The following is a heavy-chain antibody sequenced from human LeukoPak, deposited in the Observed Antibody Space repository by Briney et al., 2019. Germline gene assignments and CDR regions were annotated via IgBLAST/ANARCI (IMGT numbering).Heavy chain of an antibody. J-gene: IGHJ4*02. V-gene: IGHV4-39*01. Sequence: SETLSFTCTVSGASTSSSRYYWDWVRQAPGKGLEWIGCFYYNGNTFYNPSLKNRVTVSVDTSKNQFSLELSSVTAADTAVYYCARHQYRGRSSLDDFWGQGTLVTVSS. CDR3: ARHQYRGRSSLDDF. D-gene: IGHD1-26*01. CDR2: FYYNGNT. CDR1: GASTSSSRYY.